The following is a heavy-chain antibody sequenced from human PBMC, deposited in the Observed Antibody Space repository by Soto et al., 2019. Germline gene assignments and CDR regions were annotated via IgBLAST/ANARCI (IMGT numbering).Heavy chain of an antibody. CDR1: GATFSTTG. CDR3: ARASPVICGGDPCYRLDSSFDS. V-gene: IGHV1-69*01. CDR2: IIPLFGTP. Sequence: QVQLVQSGAAVRKPGSSLRVSCKSSGATFSTTGISWVRQAPGQGLEWMGGIIPLFGTPKYARKFQGRVSITADESTNTVYMELNSLRPDDAAVYYCARASPVICGGDPCYRLDSSFDSGGQGSMVIVSS. D-gene: IGHD2-21*02. J-gene: IGHJ5*01.